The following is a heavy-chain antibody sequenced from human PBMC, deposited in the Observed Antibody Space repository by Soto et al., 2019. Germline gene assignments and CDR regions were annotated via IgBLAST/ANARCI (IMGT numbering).Heavy chain of an antibody. CDR1: GFSLTNNGEA. V-gene: IGHV2-5*02. CDR3: ARYVATSPAGWFEP. CDR2: IYWDDDN. Sequence: QITLKESGPTLVKPTQTLTLTCTCSGFSLTNNGEAVGWFRQSPGKALEWLVLIYWDDDNRYNPTLRTRLSTTKDTSKNQVVLTLTNMDPVDTATYYCARYVATSPAGWFEPWGQGIPVTVSS. J-gene: IGHJ5*02. D-gene: IGHD3-10*02.